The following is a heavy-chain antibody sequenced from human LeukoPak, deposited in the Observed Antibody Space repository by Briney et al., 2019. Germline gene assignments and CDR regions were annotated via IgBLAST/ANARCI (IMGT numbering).Heavy chain of an antibody. CDR2: IQYDGSKK. D-gene: IGHD3-10*01. CDR1: GFTVSSNS. CDR3: AKDIGSYYDY. J-gene: IGHJ4*02. V-gene: IGHV3-30*02. Sequence: LPGGSLRLSCTVSGFTVSSNSMSWVRQAPGKGLEWVTFIQYDGSKKYYADSVKGRFTISRDNSKNTLYLEMNSLRAEDTAVYYCAKDIGSYYDYWGQGILVTVSS.